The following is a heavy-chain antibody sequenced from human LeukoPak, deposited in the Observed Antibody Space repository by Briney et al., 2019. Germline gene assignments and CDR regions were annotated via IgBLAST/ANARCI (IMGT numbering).Heavy chain of an antibody. Sequence: GGSLRLSCAASGFTFSSYGMHWVRQAPGKGLEWVAFIRYDGSNKYYADSVKGRFTISRDNSKNTLYLQMNSLRAEDTAVYYCASTSRHYWRGGSCLDDRGQGTLVTVSS. J-gene: IGHJ4*02. CDR3: ASTSRHYWRGGSCLDD. V-gene: IGHV3-30*02. D-gene: IGHD2-15*01. CDR1: GFTFSSYG. CDR2: IRYDGSNK.